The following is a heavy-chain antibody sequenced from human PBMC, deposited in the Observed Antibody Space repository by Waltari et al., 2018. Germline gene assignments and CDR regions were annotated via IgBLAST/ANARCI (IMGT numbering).Heavy chain of an antibody. Sequence: EVQLVESGGGLVQPGGSLRLSCAASGFTFGNFWMSWARQASGKGLEWVANINQDGSGEYYVDSVKGRFTISRDNARNSLYLQMNSLRAEDTAVYYCQRGDYWGQGTLVTVSS. CDR1: GFTFGNFW. CDR2: INQDGSGE. CDR3: QRGDY. V-gene: IGHV3-7*04. J-gene: IGHJ4*02.